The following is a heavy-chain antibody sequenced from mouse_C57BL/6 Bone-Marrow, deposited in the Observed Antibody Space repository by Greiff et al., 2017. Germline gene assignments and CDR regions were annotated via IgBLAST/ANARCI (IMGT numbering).Heavy chain of an antibody. Sequence: EVKLMESGGDLVKPGGSLKLSCAASGFTFSSYGMSWVRQTPDKRLEWVATISSGGSYTYYPDSVKGRFTISRDNAKNTLYLQMSSLKSEDTAMYYCAKLAAWFAYCGQGTLVTVSA. CDR2: ISSGGSYT. CDR1: GFTFSSYG. CDR3: AKLAAWFAY. V-gene: IGHV5-6*01. D-gene: IGHD6-1*01. J-gene: IGHJ3*01.